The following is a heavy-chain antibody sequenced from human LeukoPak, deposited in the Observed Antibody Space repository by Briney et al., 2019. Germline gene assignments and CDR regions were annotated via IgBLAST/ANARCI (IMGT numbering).Heavy chain of an antibody. V-gene: IGHV1-46*01. Sequence: ASVKVSCKASGYTFTSYFIHWVRQAPGQGLEWMGIINPSGGSATYAQKFQGRVAMTRDTSTSTVYMELSSLRSEDTAMYYCARPSGPSFDIWGQGTMVTVSS. D-gene: IGHD3-10*01. CDR3: ARPSGPSFDI. J-gene: IGHJ3*02. CDR2: INPSGGSA. CDR1: GYTFTSYF.